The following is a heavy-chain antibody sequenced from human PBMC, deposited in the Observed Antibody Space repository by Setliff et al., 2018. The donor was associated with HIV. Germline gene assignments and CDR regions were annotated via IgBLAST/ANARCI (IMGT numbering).Heavy chain of an antibody. CDR3: ARQGPPDIVVVPAATYYFDY. V-gene: IGHV4-39*01. CDR1: GGSFTDIGGSFTDYY. CDR2: IYYSGST. J-gene: IGHJ4*02. Sequence: PSETLSLTCAVFGGSFTDIGGSFTDYYWIWIRQPPGKGLEWIGSIYYSGSTYYNPSLKSRVTISVDTSKNQFSLKLSSVTAADTAVYYCARQGPPDIVVVPAATYYFDYWGQGTLVTVSS. D-gene: IGHD2-2*01.